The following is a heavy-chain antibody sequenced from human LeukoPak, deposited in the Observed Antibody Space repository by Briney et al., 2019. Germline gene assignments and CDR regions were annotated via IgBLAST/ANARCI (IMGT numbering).Heavy chain of an antibody. CDR3: ARDLRGSGSYGVYGMDV. Sequence: SQTLSLTCAISGDSVSSNSAAWNWIRQSPSRGLEWLGRTYYRSKWYNDYAVSVKSRITINPDTSKNQFSLQLNSVTPEDTAVYYCARDLRGSGSYGVYGMDVWGQGTTVTVSS. CDR2: TYYRSKWYN. J-gene: IGHJ6*02. CDR1: GDSVSSNSAA. V-gene: IGHV6-1*01. D-gene: IGHD3-10*01.